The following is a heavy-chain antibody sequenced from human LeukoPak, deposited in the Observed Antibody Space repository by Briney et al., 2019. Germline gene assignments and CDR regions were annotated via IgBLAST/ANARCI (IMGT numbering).Heavy chain of an antibody. J-gene: IGHJ4*02. CDR3: ARYIEAAGTGFFDY. CDR2: IYYSGST. V-gene: IGHV4-28*01. CDR1: GFSISTGNW. D-gene: IGHD6-13*01. Sequence: SDTLSLTCAVSGFSISTGNWWGWIRQPPGKGLEWIGYIYYSGSTYYNTSLKSRLTMSVDTPKNQFSLKLSSVTAVDTAVYYRARYIEAAGTGFFDYWGQGTLVTVSS.